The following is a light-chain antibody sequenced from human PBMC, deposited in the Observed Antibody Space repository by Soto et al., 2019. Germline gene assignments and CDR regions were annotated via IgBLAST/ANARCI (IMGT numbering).Light chain of an antibody. CDR3: QESYSTLWGT. CDR1: QSINTY. V-gene: IGKV1-39*01. CDR2: GAS. Sequence: DIQTTQSPSSLSASVGDRVTITCQTSQSINTYLNWYQQKPGKAPKLLIYGASSLQSGVPLRFSGSGSGTDFTLTISSLEPEDFATYYCQESYSTLWGTCGQGTKVEIK. J-gene: IGKJ1*01.